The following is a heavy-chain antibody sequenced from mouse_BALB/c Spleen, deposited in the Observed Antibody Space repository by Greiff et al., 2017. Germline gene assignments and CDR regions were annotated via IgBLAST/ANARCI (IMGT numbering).Heavy chain of an antibody. D-gene: IGHD2-1*01. Sequence: VQLQQSGPELGKPGASVKISCKASGYSFTGYNMYWVKQSHRKSLEWIGYIDPYNGGTSYNQKSKGKATLTVDKSSSTAYMHLNSLTSEDSAIYYCASDYGNYGGYFDYWGQGTTLTVSS. CDR1: GYSFTGYN. CDR3: ASDYGNYGGYFDY. V-gene: IGHV1S135*01. CDR2: IDPYNGGT. J-gene: IGHJ2*01.